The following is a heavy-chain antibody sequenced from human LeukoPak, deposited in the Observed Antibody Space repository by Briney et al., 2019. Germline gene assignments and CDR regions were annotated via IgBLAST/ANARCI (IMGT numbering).Heavy chain of an antibody. CDR3: ARGRGAARPLRDVSWFDP. V-gene: IGHV1-46*01. D-gene: IGHD6-6*01. CDR2: INPSGGST. CDR1: GYTFTGYY. J-gene: IGHJ5*02. Sequence: ASVKVSCKASGYTFTGYYMHWVRQAPGQGLEWMGIINPSGGSTSYAQKFQGRVTMTRDTSTSTVYMELSSLRSEDTAVYYCARGRGAARPLRDVSWFDPWGQGTLVTVSS.